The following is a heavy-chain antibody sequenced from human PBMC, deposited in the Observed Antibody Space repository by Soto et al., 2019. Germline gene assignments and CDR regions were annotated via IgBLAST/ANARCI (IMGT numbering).Heavy chain of an antibody. CDR2: ISGSGGST. CDR1: GFTCSSYA. V-gene: IGHV3-23*01. J-gene: IGHJ6*02. D-gene: IGHD3-16*02. CDR3: AKATFYRPTGGMDV. Sequence: EVQLLESGGGLVQPGGSLRLSCAASGFTCSSYAMSWVRQAPGKGLEWVSAISGSGGSTYYADSVKGRFTISRDNSKNTLYLQMNSLRAEDTAVYYCAKATFYRPTGGMDVWGQGTTVTVSS.